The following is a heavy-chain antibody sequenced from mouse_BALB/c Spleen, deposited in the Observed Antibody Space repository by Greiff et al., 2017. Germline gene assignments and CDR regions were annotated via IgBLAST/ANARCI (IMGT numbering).Heavy chain of an antibody. J-gene: IGHJ3*01. V-gene: IGHV1-7*01. CDR1: GYTFTSYW. CDR3: ARRGYDVAWFAY. D-gene: IGHD2-2*01. Sequence: VQLQQSGAELAKPGASVKMSCKASGYTFTSYWMHWVKQRPGQGLEWIGYINPSTGYTEYNQKFEDKATLTADKSSSTAYMQLSSLTSEDSAVYYCARRGYDVAWFAYWGQGTLVTVSA. CDR2: INPSTGYT.